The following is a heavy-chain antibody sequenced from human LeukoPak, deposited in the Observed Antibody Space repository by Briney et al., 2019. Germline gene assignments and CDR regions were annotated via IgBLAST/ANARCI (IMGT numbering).Heavy chain of an antibody. Sequence: ASVKVSCKASGYTFTGYYMHWVRQAPGQGLEWMGRINPNSGGTNYAQKFQGRVTMTRDTSISTAYMELSRPRSDDTAVYYCARNTYYDFWSGYYNNWFDPWGQGTLVTVSS. J-gene: IGHJ5*02. CDR1: GYTFTGYY. V-gene: IGHV1-2*06. CDR3: ARNTYYDFWSGYYNNWFDP. D-gene: IGHD3-3*01. CDR2: INPNSGGT.